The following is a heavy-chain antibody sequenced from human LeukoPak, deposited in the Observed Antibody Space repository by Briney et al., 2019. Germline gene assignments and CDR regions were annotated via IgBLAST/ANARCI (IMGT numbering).Heavy chain of an antibody. J-gene: IGHJ4*02. Sequence: SETLSLTCTVSGGSISSGGYYWSWIRQYPGKGLEWIGYIYNNGGTYYNPSLESRLTISINTSKSQFSLRLSSVTAADTAVYYCARAVYSYGSGRDFDYWGQGTPVTVSS. V-gene: IGHV4-31*03. CDR1: GGSISSGGYY. D-gene: IGHD3-10*01. CDR2: IYNNGGT. CDR3: ARAVYSYGSGRDFDY.